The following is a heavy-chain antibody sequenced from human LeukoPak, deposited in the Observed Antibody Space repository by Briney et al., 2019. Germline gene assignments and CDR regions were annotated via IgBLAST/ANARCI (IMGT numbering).Heavy chain of an antibody. V-gene: IGHV4-59*06. CDR1: GGSISSYY. CDR3: ARGPYIVVVPAATNFDY. Sequence: SETLSLTCTVSGGSISSYYWSWIRQPPGKGLEWIGYIYYSGSTYYNPSLKSRVTISVDTSKNQFSLKLSSVTAADTAVYYCARGPYIVVVPAATNFDYWGQGTLVTVSS. J-gene: IGHJ4*02. CDR2: IYYSGST. D-gene: IGHD2-2*01.